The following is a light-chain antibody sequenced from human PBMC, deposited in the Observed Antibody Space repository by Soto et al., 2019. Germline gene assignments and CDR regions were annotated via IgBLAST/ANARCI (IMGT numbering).Light chain of an antibody. CDR1: QSVSRN. Sequence: EIVMTQSPATLSGSPGERVTLSCRASQSVSRNLAWYQQKPGQAPRLLIFGASTRATGDPARFSGSGSGTEFTLTISSLQCEDFAVYYCQHYNNWPPWTFGQGTKVEIK. J-gene: IGKJ1*01. CDR3: QHYNNWPPWT. V-gene: IGKV3-15*01. CDR2: GAS.